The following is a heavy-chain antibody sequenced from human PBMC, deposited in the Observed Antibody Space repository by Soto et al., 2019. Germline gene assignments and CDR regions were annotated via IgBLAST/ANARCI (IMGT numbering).Heavy chain of an antibody. CDR3: AKDRAYGFYYYGMDV. J-gene: IGHJ6*02. CDR2: ISYDGSNK. V-gene: IGHV3-30*18. CDR1: GFTFSSYG. Sequence: GGSLRLSCAASGFTFSSYGMHWVRQAPGKGLEWVAVISYDGSNKYYADSVKGRFTISRDNSKNTLYLQMNSLRAEDTAVYYCAKDRAYGFYYYGMDVWGQGTTVTVSS. D-gene: IGHD4-17*01.